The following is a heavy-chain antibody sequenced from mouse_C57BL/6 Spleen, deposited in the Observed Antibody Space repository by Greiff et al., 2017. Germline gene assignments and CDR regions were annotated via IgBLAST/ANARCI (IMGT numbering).Heavy chain of an antibody. J-gene: IGHJ3*01. CDR3: ARRAVTVWFAY. CDR1: GFTFSDYG. D-gene: IGHD3-3*01. V-gene: IGHV5-17*01. Sequence: EVKLVESGGGLVKPGGSLKLSCAASGFTFSDYGMHWVRQAPEKGLEWVAYISSGSSTIYYADTVKGRFTISRDNAKNSLFLQMTSLRSEDTAMYYCARRAVTVWFAYWGQGTLVTVSA. CDR2: ISSGSSTI.